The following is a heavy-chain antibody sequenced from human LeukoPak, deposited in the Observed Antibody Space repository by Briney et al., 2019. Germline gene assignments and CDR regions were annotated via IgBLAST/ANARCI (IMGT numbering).Heavy chain of an antibody. V-gene: IGHV1-3*01. CDR2: INAGNGNA. CDR1: GYTFTSYS. CDR3: ARFLGGSYGMDV. Sequence: ASVKVSCKASGYTFTSYSMHWVRQAPGQRLEWMGWINAGNGNAKFSQKFQGRVTITRDTSASTAYMELSSLRSEDTAVYYCARFLGGSYGMDVWGQGTTVTVSS. D-gene: IGHD1-26*01. J-gene: IGHJ6*02.